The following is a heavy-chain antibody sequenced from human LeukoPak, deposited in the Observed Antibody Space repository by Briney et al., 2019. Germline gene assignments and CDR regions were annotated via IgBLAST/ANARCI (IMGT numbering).Heavy chain of an antibody. Sequence: GGSLRLSCVSSGFTFSNYEMNWLRQAPGKGLEWISYISGRGVVYYADSVKGRFTVSRDDANNSLYLQMNSLRAEDTAVYYCARGQRRGYYDFWSRYPYFDYWGQGILVTVSS. V-gene: IGHV3-48*03. CDR2: ISGRGVV. CDR1: GFTFSNYE. D-gene: IGHD3-3*01. J-gene: IGHJ4*02. CDR3: ARGQRRGYYDFWSRYPYFDY.